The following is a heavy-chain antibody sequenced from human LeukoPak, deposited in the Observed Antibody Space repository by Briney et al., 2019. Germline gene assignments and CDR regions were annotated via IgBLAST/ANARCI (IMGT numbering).Heavy chain of an antibody. CDR1: GGSISSYY. CDR2: IYYSGST. Sequence: SETLSLTRTVSGGSISSYYWSWIRQPPGKGLEWIGYIYYSGSTNYNPSLKSRVTISVDTSKNQFSLNLSSVTAADTAVYYCARKALPGNWFDPWGQGTLVTVSS. CDR3: ARKALPGNWFDP. J-gene: IGHJ5*02. V-gene: IGHV4-59*12.